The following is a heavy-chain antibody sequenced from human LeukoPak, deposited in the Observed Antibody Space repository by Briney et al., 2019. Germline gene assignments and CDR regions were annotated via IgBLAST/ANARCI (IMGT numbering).Heavy chain of an antibody. D-gene: IGHD5-24*01. CDR1: GFTFDDFT. CDR3: AKALRADGYPIDY. CDR2: ISWDGGSR. V-gene: IGHV3-43*01. Sequence: GGSLRLSCAASGFTFDDFTMHWVRQAPGKGLEWVSLISWDGGSRYYADSVKGRFTISRDNSKNSLYLQMNSLRAEDTALYYCAKALRADGYPIDYWGQGTLVTVSS. J-gene: IGHJ4*02.